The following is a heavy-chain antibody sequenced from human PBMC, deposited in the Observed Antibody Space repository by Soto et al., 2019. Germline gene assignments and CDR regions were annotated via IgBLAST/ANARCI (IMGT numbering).Heavy chain of an antibody. D-gene: IGHD1-1*01. CDR2: IYPGDSDT. Sequence: ESLTIAFKGYGYSFTSSWICWLRQMPGKGLEWMGFIYPGDSDTRYSPSFQGQVTISDDKSISSAYLQWSSLKASDTAMYYCARNGGGRVDFDYWGQGTLVSVSS. CDR3: ARNGGGRVDFDY. J-gene: IGHJ4*02. V-gene: IGHV5-51*01. CDR1: GYSFTSSW.